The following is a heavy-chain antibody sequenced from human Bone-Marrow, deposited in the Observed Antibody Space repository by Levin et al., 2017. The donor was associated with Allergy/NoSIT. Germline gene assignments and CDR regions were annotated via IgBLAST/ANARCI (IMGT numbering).Heavy chain of an antibody. Sequence: QTGGSLRLSCAASGFTFSSYSMHWVRQAPGKGLEWVAAIVYDGSNEYYADSVRGRFTISRDNSKNSLYLQMNSLRPEDTAVYYCARQLRSFGYYFDYWGQGTLVIAS. D-gene: IGHD5-18*01. CDR1: GFTFSSYS. J-gene: IGHJ4*02. V-gene: IGHV3-30*03. CDR3: ARQLRSFGYYFDY. CDR2: IVYDGSNE.